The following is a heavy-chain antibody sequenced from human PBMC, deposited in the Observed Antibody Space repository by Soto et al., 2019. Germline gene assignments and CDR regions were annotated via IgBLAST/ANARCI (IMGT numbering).Heavy chain of an antibody. CDR3: ARDCSSTSCYELYYYYGMDV. CDR2: IIPILGIA. J-gene: IGHJ6*02. Sequence: QVPLVQSGAEVKKPGSSVKVSCKASGGTFSSYTISWVRQAPGQGLEWMGRIIPILGIANYAQKFQGRVTITADKSTSTAYMELSSLRSEDTAVYYCARDCSSTSCYELYYYYGMDVWGQGTTVTVSS. CDR1: GGTFSSYT. V-gene: IGHV1-69*08. D-gene: IGHD2-2*01.